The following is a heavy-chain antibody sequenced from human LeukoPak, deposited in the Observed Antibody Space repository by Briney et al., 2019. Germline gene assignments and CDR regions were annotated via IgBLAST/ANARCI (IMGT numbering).Heavy chain of an antibody. CDR1: GFTISSYY. CDR2: IYHSGNT. J-gene: IGHJ4*02. CDR3: ARAKITGARPDYFDY. V-gene: IGHV3-53*01. D-gene: IGHD7-27*01. Sequence: GGSLRLSCAASGFTISSYYMAWVRQAPGKGLEWVSVIYHSGNTDYADSVKGRFTISRDNAKESLYLQMNSLRAEDTAVYYCARAKITGARPDYFDYWGQGNLVTVSS.